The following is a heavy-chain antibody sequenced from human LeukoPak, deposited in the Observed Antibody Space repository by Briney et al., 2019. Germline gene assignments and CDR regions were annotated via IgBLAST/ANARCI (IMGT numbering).Heavy chain of an antibody. CDR1: DSAVSEYS. J-gene: IGHJ6*02. D-gene: IGHD4/OR15-4a*01. V-gene: IGHV4-59*02. CDR2: IYYTGTT. Sequence: SGPTSVNPTLSDSAVSEYSLDLGRQRTGKRTEWIGYIYYTGTTNYNPSLKSRVTISVDTSKNQFSLKLNSVTAADTAVYYCAREDPQTKVPEGMDVWGQGTTVTVSS. CDR3: AREDPQTKVPEGMDV.